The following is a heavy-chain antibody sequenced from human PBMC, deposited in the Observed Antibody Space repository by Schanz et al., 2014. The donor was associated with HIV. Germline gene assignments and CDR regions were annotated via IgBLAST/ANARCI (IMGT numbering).Heavy chain of an antibody. Sequence: QVQLVESGGGLVQPGGSLRLSCAASGFSFITYGMGWVRQAPGKGLEWVAVISYDGSNKNYADSVKGRFTISRGNSKNTLYLQMNSLRVEDTAVYYCARDRQPSSYRGLDVWGQGTTVTVSS. J-gene: IGHJ6*02. V-gene: IGHV3-30*03. D-gene: IGHD6-6*01. CDR2: ISYDGSNK. CDR3: ARDRQPSSYRGLDV. CDR1: GFSFITYG.